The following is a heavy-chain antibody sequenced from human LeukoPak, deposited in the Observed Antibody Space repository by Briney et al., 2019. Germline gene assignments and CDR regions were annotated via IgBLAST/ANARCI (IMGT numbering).Heavy chain of an antibody. CDR2: ISGSGANT. Sequence: GGSLRLSCAASGFTFSNHAMSWVRQAPGKGLEWVSGISGSGANTYHADSVKGRFTISRDNSKNTLYLQMNSLRAEDTAVYYCARIGYSSSSFDFWGQGTLVTVSS. CDR3: ARIGYSSSSFDF. V-gene: IGHV3-23*01. CDR1: GFTFSNHA. D-gene: IGHD6-6*01. J-gene: IGHJ4*02.